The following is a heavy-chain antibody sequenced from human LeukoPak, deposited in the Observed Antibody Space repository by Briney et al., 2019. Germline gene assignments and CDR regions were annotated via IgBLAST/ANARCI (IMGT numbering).Heavy chain of an antibody. V-gene: IGHV1-18*01. J-gene: IGHJ6*03. CDR1: GYTFTSYG. Sequence: ASVKVSCKASGYTFTSYGISWVRQAPGQGLEWMGWISAYNGNTNYAQKLQGRVTMTTDTSTSTAYMELRSLRSDDTAVYYCARGYDSSAPHYYYYMDVWGKGTTVTISS. CDR2: ISAYNGNT. CDR3: ARGYDSSAPHYYYYMDV. D-gene: IGHD3-22*01.